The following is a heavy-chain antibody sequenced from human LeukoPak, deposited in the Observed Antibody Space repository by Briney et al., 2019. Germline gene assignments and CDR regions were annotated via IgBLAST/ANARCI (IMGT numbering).Heavy chain of an antibody. D-gene: IGHD2-2*01. CDR3: ARDRDYCSSTSCYSDAFDI. J-gene: IGHJ3*02. V-gene: IGHV3-48*02. CDR2: ISSSSTI. CDR1: GFTFSSYS. Sequence: PPGGSLRLSCAASGFTFSSYSMNWVRQAPGKGLEWVSYISSSSTIYYADSVKGRFTISRDNAKNSLYLQMNSLRDEDTAVYYCARDRDYCSSTSCYSDAFDIWGQGTMVTVSS.